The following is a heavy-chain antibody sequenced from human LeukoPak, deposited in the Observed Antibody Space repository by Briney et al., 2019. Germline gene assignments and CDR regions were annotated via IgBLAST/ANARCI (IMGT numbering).Heavy chain of an antibody. D-gene: IGHD5-12*01. CDR3: ATFGLVAALDL. Sequence: PGGPLRLSCAASGFSFNAYWMAWVRQAPGTGLEWVANINPAGSEPFHVDPVKGRFGISRDHAKNLVYLQMNSLRAEDTAVYYCATFGLVAALDLWGQGTLVTVSS. V-gene: IGHV3-7*01. CDR2: INPAGSEP. J-gene: IGHJ4*02. CDR1: GFSFNAYW.